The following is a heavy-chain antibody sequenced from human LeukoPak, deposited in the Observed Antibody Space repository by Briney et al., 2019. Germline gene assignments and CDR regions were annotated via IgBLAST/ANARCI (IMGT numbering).Heavy chain of an antibody. J-gene: IGHJ5*02. V-gene: IGHV3-30*01. CDR3: ARLRVARVDRTNTKYTWFDP. CDR2: ISYDGSNK. D-gene: IGHD5-18*01. CDR1: GFTFSSYA. Sequence: GGSLRLSCAASGFTFSSYAMHWVRQAPGKGLEGVAVISYDGSNKYYADSVKGRFTISRDNSKNTLYLQMNSLRAEDTAVYYCARLRVARVDRTNTKYTWFDPWGQGTLVTVSS.